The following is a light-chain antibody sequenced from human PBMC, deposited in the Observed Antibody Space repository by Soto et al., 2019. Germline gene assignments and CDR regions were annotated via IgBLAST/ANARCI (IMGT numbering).Light chain of an antibody. CDR3: QKYGRSPNT. V-gene: IGKV3-20*01. Sequence: EVVLTQSPGTLSLSPGERATLSCRASQSVSSTYLAWYQQKPGQSPRLLIYSTSSRATGIPDRFSGSGSGTDFTLTISRLEPEDFAVYYCQKYGRSPNTFGQGTKLEI. CDR2: STS. J-gene: IGKJ2*01. CDR1: QSVSSTY.